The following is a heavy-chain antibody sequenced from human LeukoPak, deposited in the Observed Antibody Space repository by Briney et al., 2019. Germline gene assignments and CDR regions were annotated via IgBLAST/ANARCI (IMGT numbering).Heavy chain of an antibody. Sequence: AASVKVSCKASGYTFTSYDINWVRQATGQGLEWMGWMNPNSGNTGYAQKFQGRVTMTRNTSISTAYMELSSLRSEDTAVYYCARGSPTAPLTFLRYFDWLFDYWGQGTLVTVSS. CDR3: ARGSPTAPLTFLRYFDWLFDY. CDR2: MNPNSGNT. J-gene: IGHJ4*02. CDR1: GYTFTSYD. V-gene: IGHV1-8*01. D-gene: IGHD3-9*01.